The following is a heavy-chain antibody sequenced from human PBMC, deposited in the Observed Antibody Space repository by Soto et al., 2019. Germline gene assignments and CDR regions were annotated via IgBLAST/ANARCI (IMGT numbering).Heavy chain of an antibody. CDR1: GYTFTGYY. J-gene: IGHJ5*02. CDR2: INPNSGGT. CDR3: AREYSSVSALDP. V-gene: IGHV1-2*02. D-gene: IGHD6-25*01. Sequence: ASVKFSCKASGYTFTGYYMHWVRQAPGQGLEWMGWINPNSGGTNYAQKFQGRVTMTRDTSISTAYMELSRLRSDDTAVYYCAREYSSVSALDPWGQGTLVTVSS.